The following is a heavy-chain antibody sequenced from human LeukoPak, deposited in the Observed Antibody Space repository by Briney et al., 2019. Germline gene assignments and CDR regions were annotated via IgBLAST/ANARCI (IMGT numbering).Heavy chain of an antibody. Sequence: PSETLSLTCTVSGYSISSTYCWGWIRQPPGKGLEWIGRVCHSGSTYYNPSLKSRVSISVDTSQNQFSLKLSSLTAADTAVYYCARHRGGYSYGPSFDYWGQGTLVTVSS. D-gene: IGHD5-18*01. CDR2: VCHSGST. V-gene: IGHV4-38-2*02. CDR1: GYSISSTYC. J-gene: IGHJ4*02. CDR3: ARHRGGYSYGPSFDY.